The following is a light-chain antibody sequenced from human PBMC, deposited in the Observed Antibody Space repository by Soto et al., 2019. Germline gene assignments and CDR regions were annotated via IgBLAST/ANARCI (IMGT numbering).Light chain of an antibody. CDR3: QQYNTFPLT. J-gene: IGKJ4*01. CDR2: AAS. V-gene: IGKV1D-16*01. Sequence: DIQMTHSPSSLSASVGDRVTITCRASQDISSWLAWYQQKTEKDPKSLIYAASSLQSGVPSRFSGSRSVTVFTLNISSLQSEDFATYYCQQYNTFPLTFGGGPKVEIK. CDR1: QDISSW.